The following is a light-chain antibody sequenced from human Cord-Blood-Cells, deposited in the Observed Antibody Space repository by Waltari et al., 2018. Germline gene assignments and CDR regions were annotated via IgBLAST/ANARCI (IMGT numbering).Light chain of an antibody. CDR1: SSHIGSNY. Sequence: QSVLTQPPSASGTPGQRVTLSCSGSSSHIGSNYVYWYQQLPGTAPKLLIYRNNQRPSGVPDRFSGSKSGTSASLAISGLRSEDEADYYCAAWDDSLSAWVFGGGTKLTVL. CDR2: RNN. CDR3: AAWDDSLSAWV. J-gene: IGLJ3*02. V-gene: IGLV1-47*01.